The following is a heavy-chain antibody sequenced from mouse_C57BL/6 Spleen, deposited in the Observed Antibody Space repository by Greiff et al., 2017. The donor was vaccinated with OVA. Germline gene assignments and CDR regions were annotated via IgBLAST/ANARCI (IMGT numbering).Heavy chain of an antibody. CDR3: TGYYGSSPWFAY. CDR1: GYTFTDYE. D-gene: IGHD1-1*01. Sequence: VKLMESGAELVRPGASVTLSCKASGYTFTDYEMHWVKQTPVHGLEWIGAIDPETGGTAYNQKFKGKAILTADKSSSTAYMELRSLTSEDSAVYYCTGYYGSSPWFAYWGQGTLVTVSA. J-gene: IGHJ3*01. CDR2: IDPETGGT. V-gene: IGHV1-15*01.